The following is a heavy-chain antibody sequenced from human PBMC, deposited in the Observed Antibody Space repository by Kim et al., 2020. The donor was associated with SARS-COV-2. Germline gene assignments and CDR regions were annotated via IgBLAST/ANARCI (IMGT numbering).Heavy chain of an antibody. CDR3: ATSTMYTSDWYPTKASAF. J-gene: IGHJ3*01. CDR2: IYPSDSDT. Sequence: GESLKISCKISGYSFTDYWIHWVRQMPGKGLEWMGIIYPSDSDTKYSASFQGQVTFSADKSLTTAYLHWDSLKASDTAIYYCATSTMYTSDWYPTKASAFWGQGTKVTVSS. CDR1: GYSFTDYW. D-gene: IGHD6-19*01. V-gene: IGHV5-51*01.